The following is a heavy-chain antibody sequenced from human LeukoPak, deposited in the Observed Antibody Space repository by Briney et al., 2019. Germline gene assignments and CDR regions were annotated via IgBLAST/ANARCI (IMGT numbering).Heavy chain of an antibody. CDR1: GFAFRTYA. Sequence: PGGSLRLSCAASGFAFRTYAMSWVRQAPGKGPEGVSAISGSGDKTFYAESVRGRFTISRDNSKNTLYLQMNSLRAEDTAVYYCARARYYDSTKDYWGQGTLVTVSS. CDR2: ISGSGDKT. V-gene: IGHV3-23*01. CDR3: ARARYYDSTKDY. J-gene: IGHJ4*02. D-gene: IGHD3-22*01.